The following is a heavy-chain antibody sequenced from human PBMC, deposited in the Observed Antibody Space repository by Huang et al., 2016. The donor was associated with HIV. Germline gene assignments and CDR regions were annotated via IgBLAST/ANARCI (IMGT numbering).Heavy chain of an antibody. V-gene: IGHV3-30*18. CDR1: GFTFSGFG. J-gene: IGHJ4*02. D-gene: IGHD2-15*01. CDR2: ISYDGRSQ. Sequence: QLQLVESGGGVVQPGTSLRVSCAASGFTFSGFGMHWFRQAPGKGLEWGSVISYDGRSQFYAGSVKGRFTISRDNSDNTLHLQMNSLRPDDTGVYYCAKESRWFSSLDHWGQGILVTVSS. CDR3: AKESRWFSSLDH.